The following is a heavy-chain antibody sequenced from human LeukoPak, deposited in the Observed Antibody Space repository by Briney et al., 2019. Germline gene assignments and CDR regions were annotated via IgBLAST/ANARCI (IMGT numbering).Heavy chain of an antibody. CDR2: ISSSGSTI. V-gene: IGHV3-11*04. J-gene: IGHJ4*02. Sequence: GGSLRLSCAASGFTFSDYYMSWIRQAPGKGLEWVSHISSSGSTIYYADSVKGRFTISRDNAKNSLYLQMNSLRAEDTAVYYCARADSSGCLDYWGQRTLVTVSS. CDR3: ARADSSGCLDY. CDR1: GFTFSDYY. D-gene: IGHD6-19*01.